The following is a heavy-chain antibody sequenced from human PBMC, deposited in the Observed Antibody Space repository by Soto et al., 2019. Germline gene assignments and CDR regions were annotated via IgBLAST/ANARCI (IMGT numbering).Heavy chain of an antibody. J-gene: IGHJ4*02. Sequence: SETLSLTGTVSGGSISNFYWSWIRQPPGKGLEWIGYISYSGNTNYNPPLKSRVSISVDTSKNQLSLNLTSVTAADTAVYYCARAPMVLSRSYFDSWGQGTPVTVSS. CDR3: ARAPMVLSRSYFDS. CDR1: GGSISNFY. D-gene: IGHD2-8*01. V-gene: IGHV4-59*01. CDR2: ISYSGNT.